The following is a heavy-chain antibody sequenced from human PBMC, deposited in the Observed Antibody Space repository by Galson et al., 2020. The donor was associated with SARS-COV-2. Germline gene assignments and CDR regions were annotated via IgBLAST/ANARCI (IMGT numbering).Heavy chain of an antibody. D-gene: IGHD2-21*02. CDR2: IIPIFGAT. V-gene: IGHV1-69*13. Sequence: SVKVSCKASGYTFTRYSINWVRQAPGQGLEWMGGIIPIFGATNYAQKFQGRVTMTADESTDTAYMELSSLRSEDTAVYYCATGFAYGGGGGYSRFEGWGQGTLVTVSS. CDR3: ATGFAYGGGGGYSRFEG. J-gene: IGHJ4*02. CDR1: GYTFTRYS.